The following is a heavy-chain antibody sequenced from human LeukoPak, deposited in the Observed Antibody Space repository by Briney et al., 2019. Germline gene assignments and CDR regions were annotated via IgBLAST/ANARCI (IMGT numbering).Heavy chain of an antibody. Sequence: GGSLRLSCAASGFTFSSYAMSWVRQAPGKGLEWVSAISGSGGSTYYADSVKGRFTISRDNSKNTLYLQMNSLRAEDTAVYYCARDPPYSSGWYYFDYWGQGTLVTVSS. CDR1: GFTFSSYA. CDR2: ISGSGGST. J-gene: IGHJ4*02. D-gene: IGHD6-19*01. V-gene: IGHV3-23*01. CDR3: ARDPPYSSGWYYFDY.